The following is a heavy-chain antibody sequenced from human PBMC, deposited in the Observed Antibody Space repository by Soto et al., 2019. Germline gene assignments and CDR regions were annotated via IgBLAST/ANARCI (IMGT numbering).Heavy chain of an antibody. CDR2: INGDGTST. V-gene: IGHV3-74*01. Sequence: PGGSLRLSCAASGFTFSGYWMYWVRQTPGKGLVWVSRINGDGTSTGYADSVKGRFTISRDNAKNTLYLQMNSLRAEDTAVYYCAKEAEGYQNPYGYFQHCGKGTLVT. D-gene: IGHD3-16*02. J-gene: IGHJ1*01. CDR3: AKEAEGYQNPYGYFQH. CDR1: GFTFSGYW.